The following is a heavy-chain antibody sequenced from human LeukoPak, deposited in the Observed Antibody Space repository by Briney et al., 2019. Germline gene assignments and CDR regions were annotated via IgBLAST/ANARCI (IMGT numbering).Heavy chain of an antibody. CDR2: INPNSGGT. CDR3: ARVMIQMYYYDSSGYYDY. Sequence: ASVKVSCKASGYTFTGYYMHWVRQAPGQGLAWMGWINPNSGGTNYAQKFQGRVTMTRDTSISTAYMELSRLRSDDTAVYYCARVMIQMYYYDSSGYYDYWGQGTLVTVSS. D-gene: IGHD3-22*01. CDR1: GYTFTGYY. J-gene: IGHJ4*02. V-gene: IGHV1-2*02.